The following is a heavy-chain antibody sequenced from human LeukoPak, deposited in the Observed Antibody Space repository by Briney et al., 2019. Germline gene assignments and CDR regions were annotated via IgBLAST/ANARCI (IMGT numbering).Heavy chain of an antibody. Sequence: GGSLRLSCAASGFTFSSYSMNWVRQAPGKGLEWVSSISSGTSHIYYADSVRGRSTISRDNAKNSLYLQMNSLRAEDTAVYYCARGLFLEWLSNWFDPWGQGTLVTVSS. J-gene: IGHJ5*02. V-gene: IGHV3-21*01. CDR1: GFTFSSYS. CDR2: ISSGTSHI. CDR3: ARGLFLEWLSNWFDP. D-gene: IGHD3-3*01.